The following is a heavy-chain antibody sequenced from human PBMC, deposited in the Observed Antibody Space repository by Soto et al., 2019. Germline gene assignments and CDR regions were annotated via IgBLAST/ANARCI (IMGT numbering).Heavy chain of an antibody. CDR1: GFTFSSYA. Sequence: EVQLLESGGGLAQPGGSLRLSCAASGFTFSSYAMSWVRQAPGKGLEWVSSVNVDDSTYYANSVKGQFTISRDNSKNTVNLQMNSLRAEDTAIYYCAKNYYLDNWAQGTLVTVSS. V-gene: IGHV3-23*01. CDR2: VNVDDST. J-gene: IGHJ4*02. CDR3: AKNYYLDN.